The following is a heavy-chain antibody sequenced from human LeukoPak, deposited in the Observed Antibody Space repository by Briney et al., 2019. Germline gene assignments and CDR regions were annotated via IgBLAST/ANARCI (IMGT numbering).Heavy chain of an antibody. CDR3: AKEASIAARRETYYFDY. V-gene: IGHV3-74*01. CDR2: INSDGSST. J-gene: IGHJ4*02. CDR1: GFTFSSYW. Sequence: PGGSLRLSCAASGFTFSSYWMHWVRQAPGKGLVWVSRINSDGSSTSYADSVKGRFTISRDNAKNTLYLQMNSLRAEDTAVYYCAKEASIAARRETYYFDYWGQGTLVTVSS. D-gene: IGHD6-6*01.